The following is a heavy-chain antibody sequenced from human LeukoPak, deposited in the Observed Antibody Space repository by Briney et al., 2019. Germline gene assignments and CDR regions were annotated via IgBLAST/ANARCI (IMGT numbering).Heavy chain of an antibody. Sequence: PGGSLRLSCAASGFTFSSYSMNWVRQPPGKGLEWVSSISSSSSYKYYADSLKGRFTVSRDNAENSLYLQMNSLRAEDTAVYYCARGTFYYDSSGYTAFDYWGQGTLVTVSS. D-gene: IGHD3-22*01. CDR2: ISSSSSYK. CDR3: ARGTFYYDSSGYTAFDY. V-gene: IGHV3-21*01. J-gene: IGHJ4*02. CDR1: GFTFSSYS.